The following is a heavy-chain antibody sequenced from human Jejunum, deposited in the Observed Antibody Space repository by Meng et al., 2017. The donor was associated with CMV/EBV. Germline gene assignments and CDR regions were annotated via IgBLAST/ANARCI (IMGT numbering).Heavy chain of an antibody. J-gene: IGHJ5*02. D-gene: IGHD4-17*01. V-gene: IGHV3-23*01. Sequence: TSGVTFSNYGVTWVRQAPGRGLDWVSLISVSGDKACYADSVKGRFTIARDNSKNMLYLQMNSLRAEDTAVYYCAKKAVVTKSWFDPWGRGTLVTVSS. CDR2: ISVSGDKA. CDR1: GVTFSNYG. CDR3: AKKAVVTKSWFDP.